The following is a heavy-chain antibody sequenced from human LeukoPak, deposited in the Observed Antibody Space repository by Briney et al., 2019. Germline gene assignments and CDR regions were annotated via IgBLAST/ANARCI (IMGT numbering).Heavy chain of an antibody. Sequence: GGSLRLSCAASGSTFSTYAMSWVRQAPGKGLEWVSTIIGSGESTYYAGALKGRFTISRDNSKNTLYLQVNRLRAEDTGFYYCAKHLSTSSRYYFDSWGQGTLVTVSS. D-gene: IGHD6-13*01. J-gene: IGHJ4*02. CDR1: GSTFSTYA. V-gene: IGHV3-23*01. CDR2: IIGSGEST. CDR3: AKHLSTSSRYYFDS.